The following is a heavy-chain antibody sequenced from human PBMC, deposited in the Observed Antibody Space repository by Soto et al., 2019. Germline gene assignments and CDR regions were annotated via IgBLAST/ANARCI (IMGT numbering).Heavy chain of an antibody. V-gene: IGHV3-23*01. CDR3: AAGTNSDWYTY. Sequence: GGSLRLSCAASGFTFSSYAMSWVRQTPGKGLEWVSLFSGSGGDTYYADSVKGRLTISRDNSKNTLYLQMNSLGAGDTAVYYCAAGTNSDWYTYWGQGTLVTVSS. CDR2: FSGSGGDT. J-gene: IGHJ4*02. D-gene: IGHD1-1*01. CDR1: GFTFSSYA.